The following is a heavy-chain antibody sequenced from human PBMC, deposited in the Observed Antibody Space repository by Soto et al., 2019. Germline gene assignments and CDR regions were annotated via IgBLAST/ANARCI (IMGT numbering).Heavy chain of an antibody. CDR2: ISGSGGST. D-gene: IGHD2-2*01. Sequence: GGSLRLSCAASGFTFSSYAMSWVRQAPGKGLEWVSAISGSGGSTYYADSVKGRFTISRDNSKNTLYLQMNSLRAEDTAVYYCALRGNVIVVVPAAMRDIVYWGQGTLVTVSS. V-gene: IGHV3-23*01. CDR3: ALRGNVIVVVPAAMRDIVY. CDR1: GFTFSSYA. J-gene: IGHJ4*02.